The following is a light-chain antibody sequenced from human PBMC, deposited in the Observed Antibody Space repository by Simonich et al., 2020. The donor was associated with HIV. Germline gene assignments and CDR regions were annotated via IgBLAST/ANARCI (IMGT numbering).Light chain of an antibody. CDR1: QSVLYSSNNKNY. CDR2: WAS. J-gene: IGKJ2*01. CDR3: QQSYSTPPYT. V-gene: IGKV4-1*01. Sequence: DIVMTQSPDSLAVSLGERATINCKSSQSVLYSSNNKNYLGWYQQKSGQPPKLLIYWASTRESGVPDRFSASGSGTDCTLTISSLQPEDFATYYCQQSYSTPPYTFGQGTKLEIK.